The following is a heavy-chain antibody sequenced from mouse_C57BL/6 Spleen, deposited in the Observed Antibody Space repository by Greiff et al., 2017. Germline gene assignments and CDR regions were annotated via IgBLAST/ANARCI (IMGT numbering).Heavy chain of an antibody. V-gene: IGHV1-50*01. Sequence: VKLQQPGAELVKPGASVKLSCKASGYTFTSYWMQWVKQRPGQGLEWIGEIDPSDSYTNYNQKFKGKATLTVDTSSSTAYMQLSSLTSEDSAVYYCARVVTGHFDYWGQGTTLTVSS. J-gene: IGHJ2*01. CDR2: IDPSDSYT. CDR1: GYTFTSYW. D-gene: IGHD2-1*01. CDR3: ARVVTGHFDY.